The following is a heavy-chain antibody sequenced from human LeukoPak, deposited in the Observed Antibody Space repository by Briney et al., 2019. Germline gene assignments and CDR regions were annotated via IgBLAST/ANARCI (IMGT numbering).Heavy chain of an antibody. Sequence: SQTLSLTCTVSGGSISSGSYYWSWIRQPPGKGLEWIGYIYYSGSTNYNPSLKSRVTISVDTSKNQFSLKLSSVTAADTAVYYCARDDDYGGNWGQGTLVTVSS. V-gene: IGHV4-61*01. CDR2: IYYSGST. D-gene: IGHD4-23*01. CDR3: ARDDDYGGN. CDR1: GGSISSGSYY. J-gene: IGHJ4*02.